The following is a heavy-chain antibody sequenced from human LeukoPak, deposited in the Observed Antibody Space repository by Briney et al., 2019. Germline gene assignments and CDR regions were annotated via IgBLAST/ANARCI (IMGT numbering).Heavy chain of an antibody. CDR2: IYHSGST. Sequence: SGTLSLTCAVSGGSISSSNWWSWVRQPPGKGLEWIGEIYHSGSTNYNPSLKSRVTISVDKSKNQFSLKLSSVTAADTAVYYCASSLTMVRGVIITRDYWGQGTLVTVSS. CDR1: GGSISSSNW. D-gene: IGHD3-10*01. J-gene: IGHJ4*02. CDR3: ASSLTMVRGVIITRDY. V-gene: IGHV4-4*02.